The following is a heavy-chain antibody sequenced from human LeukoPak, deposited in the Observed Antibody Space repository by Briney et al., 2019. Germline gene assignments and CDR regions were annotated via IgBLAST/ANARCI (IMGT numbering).Heavy chain of an antibody. CDR3: ATHCSGAACFDY. CDR2: INPNNGDT. V-gene: IGHV1-2*02. J-gene: IGHJ4*02. CDR1: GYTFIDYS. Sequence: ASVKVSCKAFGYTFIDYSIHWVRQAPGQGLEWMGEINPNNGDTNFAPEFQGRVTMTRDTSITTAFMELSSLRYADTAIYYCATHCSGAACFDYWGQGTLVTVSS. D-gene: IGHD2-15*01.